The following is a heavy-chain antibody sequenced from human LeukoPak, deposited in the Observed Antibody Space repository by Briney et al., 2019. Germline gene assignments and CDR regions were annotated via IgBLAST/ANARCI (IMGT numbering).Heavy chain of an antibody. CDR3: AKVRKELLWFGELSA. D-gene: IGHD3-10*01. J-gene: IGHJ5*02. CDR2: ISSSGSTI. V-gene: IGHV3-11*01. CDR1: GFTFSDYY. Sequence: PGGSLRLSCAASGFTFSDYYMSWIRQAPGKGLEWVSYISSSGSTIYYADSVKGRFTISRDNSKNTLYLQMNSLRAEDTAVYYCAKVRKELLWFGELSAWGQGTLVTVSS.